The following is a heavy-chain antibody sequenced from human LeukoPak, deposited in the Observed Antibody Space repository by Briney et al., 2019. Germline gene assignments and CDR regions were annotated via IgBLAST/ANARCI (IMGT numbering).Heavy chain of an antibody. Sequence: GGSLRLSCAASGFTFSSYSMNWVRQAPGKGLEWVSSISSSSYIYYADSVKGRFTISRDNAKNSLYLQMNSLRAEDTAVYYCARDQGATNYFDYWGQGTLVTVSS. V-gene: IGHV3-21*01. CDR3: ARDQGATNYFDY. CDR2: ISSSSYI. CDR1: GFTFSSYS. D-gene: IGHD1-26*01. J-gene: IGHJ4*02.